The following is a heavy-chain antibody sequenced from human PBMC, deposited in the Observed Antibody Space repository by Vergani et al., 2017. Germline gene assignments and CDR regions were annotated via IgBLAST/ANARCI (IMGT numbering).Heavy chain of an antibody. D-gene: IGHD3-3*01. CDR1: GYTFTGYY. CDR2: INPNSGGT. J-gene: IGHJ4*02. CDR3: AKDIGRSGRTLYYFDY. Sequence: QVQLVQSGAEVKKPGASVKVSCKASGYTFTGYYMHWVRQAPGQGLEWMGWINPNSGGTNYAQKFQGRVTMTRDTSISTAYMELSRLRSDDTALYYCAKDIGRSGRTLYYFDYWGQGTLVTVSS. V-gene: IGHV1-2*02.